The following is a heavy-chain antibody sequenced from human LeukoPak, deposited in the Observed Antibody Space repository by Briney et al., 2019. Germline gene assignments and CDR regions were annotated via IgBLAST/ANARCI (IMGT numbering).Heavy chain of an antibody. CDR3: ARTASYAFDV. D-gene: IGHD5-18*01. V-gene: IGHV1-3*01. CDR2: INAGAGHT. J-gene: IGHJ3*01. Sequence: ASVKVSCKASGYTFTKYALHWVRQAPGQRLEWMGWINAGAGHTKYPQRFQGRVTISRDTSASTVYMELSGLRSEDTAMYYCARTASYAFDVWGQGTMVTVPS. CDR1: GYTFTKYA.